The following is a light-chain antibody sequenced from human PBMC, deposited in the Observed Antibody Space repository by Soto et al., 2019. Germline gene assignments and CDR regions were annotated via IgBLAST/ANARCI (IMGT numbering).Light chain of an antibody. CDR3: QQYVDLPPT. CDR2: DAS. V-gene: IGKV1-33*01. J-gene: IGKJ4*01. CDR1: QDINNY. Sequence: DIQMTQSPSSLSASVGDRGTISCQASQDINNYLNWYQQKPGKAPKLLIYDASKLETGVPSRFSGSGSGTDFTFTISSLQPEDIATYYCQQYVDLPPTFGGGTKVEIK.